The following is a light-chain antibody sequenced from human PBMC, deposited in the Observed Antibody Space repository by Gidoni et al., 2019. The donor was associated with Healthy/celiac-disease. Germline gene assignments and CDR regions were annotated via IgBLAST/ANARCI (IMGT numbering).Light chain of an antibody. CDR2: KDS. CDR3: LSADSSGSYV. Sequence: SYELTQPPSVSVSLGQMARINCSGEALPKKYAYWYQQKPGQFPVLVIYKDSERPSGIPERFSGSSSGTIATLTISVVQVEDEADYYCLSADSSGSYVFGTWTTATVL. J-gene: IGLJ1*01. CDR1: ALPKKY. V-gene: IGLV3-16*01.